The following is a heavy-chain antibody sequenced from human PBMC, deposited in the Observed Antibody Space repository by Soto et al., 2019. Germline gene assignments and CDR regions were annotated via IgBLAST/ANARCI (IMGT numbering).Heavy chain of an antibody. D-gene: IGHD1-26*01. Sequence: ASVKVSCKASGYTFTSYYMHWVRQAPGQGLEWMGIINPSGGSTSYAQKFQGRVTMTRDTSTSTVYMELSSLRSEDTAVYYCARYSGSNHGMDVWGQGTTVTISS. CDR2: INPSGGST. CDR1: GYTFTSYY. V-gene: IGHV1-46*01. CDR3: ARYSGSNHGMDV. J-gene: IGHJ6*02.